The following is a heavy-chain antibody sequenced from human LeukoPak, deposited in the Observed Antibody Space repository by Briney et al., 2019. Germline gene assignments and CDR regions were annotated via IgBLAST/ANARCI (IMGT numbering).Heavy chain of an antibody. CDR3: TRETSSRYFGY. Sequence: ASVKLSCKASGYTFTSYYMHWVRQAPGQGLEWMGIINPSGGSTSYAQKFQGRVTMTRDTSTSTVYMELSSLRSEDTAVYYCTRETSSRYFGYWGQGTLVTVSS. J-gene: IGHJ4*02. CDR2: INPSGGST. V-gene: IGHV1-46*01. CDR1: GYTFTSYY.